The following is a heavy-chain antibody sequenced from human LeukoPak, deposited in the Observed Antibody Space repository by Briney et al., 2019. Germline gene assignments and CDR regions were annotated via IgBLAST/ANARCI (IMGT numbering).Heavy chain of an antibody. CDR3: AKGDSSSWYEVAFDI. CDR2: ISWNSGSI. J-gene: IGHJ3*02. D-gene: IGHD6-13*01. V-gene: IGHV3-9*03. Sequence: GGSLRLSCAASGFTFDDYAMHWVRQAPGKGLEWVSGISWNSGSIGYADSVKGRFTISRDNAKNSLYLQMNSLRAEDMALYYCAKGDSSSWYEVAFDIWGQGTMDTVSS. CDR1: GFTFDDYA.